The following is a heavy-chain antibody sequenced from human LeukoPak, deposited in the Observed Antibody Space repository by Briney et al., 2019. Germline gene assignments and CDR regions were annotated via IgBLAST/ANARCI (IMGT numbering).Heavy chain of an antibody. CDR3: AREVVDTAMVVYYYYYMDV. V-gene: IGHV3-21*01. J-gene: IGHJ6*03. D-gene: IGHD5-18*01. CDR2: ISSSSSYI. Sequence: GGSLRLSCAASGFTFSSYSMNWVRQAPGKGLEWVSTISSSSSYIYYADSVKGRFTISRDNAKNSLYLQMNSLRAEDTAVYYCAREVVDTAMVVYYYYYMDVWGKGTTVTVSS. CDR1: GFTFSSYS.